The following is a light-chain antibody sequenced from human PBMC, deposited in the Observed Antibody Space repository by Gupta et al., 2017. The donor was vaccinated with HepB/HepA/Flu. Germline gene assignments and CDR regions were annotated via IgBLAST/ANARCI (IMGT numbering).Light chain of an antibody. CDR3: QQYCSSPLT. CDR1: QSVSSSY. Sequence: SLSPGERATLSCRASQSVSSSYLAWYQQKPGQAPRLLIYGASSRATGIPDRFSGSGSGADFTLTISRLEPEDFAVYYCQQYCSSPLTFGGGTKVEIK. V-gene: IGKV3-20*01. CDR2: GAS. J-gene: IGKJ4*01.